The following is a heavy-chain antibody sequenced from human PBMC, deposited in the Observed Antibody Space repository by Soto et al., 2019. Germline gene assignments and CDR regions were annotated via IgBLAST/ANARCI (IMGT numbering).Heavy chain of an antibody. J-gene: IGHJ4*02. CDR2: IVPMYDSV. CDR1: GGTFNTDT. V-gene: IGHV1-69*06. CDR3: ASWRSYSGSYCFDY. Sequence: QVQLVQSGAEVKKPGASVKVSCEASGGTFNTDTINWVRQAPGRGLEWVGQIVPMYDSVNYAENFQGRVTITADKSTKTAYMELTSRRSEDTALYFCASWRSYSGSYCFDYWGQGTLVTVSS. D-gene: IGHD1-26*01.